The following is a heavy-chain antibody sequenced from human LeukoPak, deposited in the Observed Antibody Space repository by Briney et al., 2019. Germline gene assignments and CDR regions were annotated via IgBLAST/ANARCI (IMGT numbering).Heavy chain of an antibody. V-gene: IGHV3-23*01. J-gene: IGHJ4*02. Sequence: GGSLRLSCAASGFTFTSYAMNWVRQAPGKGLEWVSAISGSGGSTYYADSVKGRFTVSRDNSENTLFLQMNSLRAEDTAIYYCARQAGYSSGWYGVDSWGQGTLVTVSS. CDR1: GFTFTSYA. CDR3: ARQAGYSSGWYGVDS. D-gene: IGHD6-19*01. CDR2: ISGSGGST.